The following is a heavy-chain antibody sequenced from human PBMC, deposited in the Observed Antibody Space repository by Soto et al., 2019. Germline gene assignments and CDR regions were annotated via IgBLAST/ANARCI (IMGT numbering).Heavy chain of an antibody. CDR3: TRDASRDSSARGWFDP. V-gene: IGHV3-21*01. Sequence: LRLSCAASGFTFRSFTMNWVRQAPGKGPEWVPTISSNSAYIYYTDALRGRFTISRDNAKNSLHLQMNSLRAEDTAVYYCTRDASRDSSARGWFDPWGPGTLVTVSS. CDR2: ISSNSAYI. J-gene: IGHJ5*02. D-gene: IGHD6-13*01. CDR1: GFTFRSFT.